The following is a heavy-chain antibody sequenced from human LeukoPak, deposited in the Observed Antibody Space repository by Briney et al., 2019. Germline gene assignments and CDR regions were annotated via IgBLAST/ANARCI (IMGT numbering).Heavy chain of an antibody. J-gene: IGHJ4*02. CDR3: AKDFGWWEPSYYFDY. CDR2: ISYDGSNK. Sequence: PGGSLRLSCAASGFTFSSYGMHWVRQAPGKGLEWVAVISYDGSNKYYADSVKGRFTISRDNSKNTLYLQMNSLRAEDTAVYYCAKDFGWWEPSYYFDYWGQGTLVTVSS. CDR1: GFTFSSYG. D-gene: IGHD1-26*01. V-gene: IGHV3-30*18.